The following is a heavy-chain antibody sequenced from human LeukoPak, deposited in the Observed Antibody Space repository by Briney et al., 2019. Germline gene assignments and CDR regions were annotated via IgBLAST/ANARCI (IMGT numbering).Heavy chain of an antibody. CDR1: GYTFTSYD. Sequence: GASVKVSCKASGYTFTSYDINWVRQATGQGLEWMGWMNPNSGNTGYAQKFQGRVTMTRNTSISTAYMELSSLRSEDTAVYYCASIGNSYGIPVGFDPWGQGTLVTVSS. CDR2: MNPNSGNT. CDR3: ASIGNSYGIPVGFDP. J-gene: IGHJ5*02. V-gene: IGHV1-8*01. D-gene: IGHD5-18*01.